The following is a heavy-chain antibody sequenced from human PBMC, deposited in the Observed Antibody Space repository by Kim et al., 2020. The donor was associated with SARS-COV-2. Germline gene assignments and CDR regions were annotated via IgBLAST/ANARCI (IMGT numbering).Heavy chain of an antibody. J-gene: IGHJ4*02. V-gene: IGHV4-34*01. CDR3: ASLLNWNHEDFDY. CDR1: GGSFSGYY. D-gene: IGHD1-1*01. Sequence: SETLSLTCAVYGGSFSGYYWSWIRQPPGKGLEWIGEINHSGSTNYNPSLKSRVTISVDTSKNQFSLKLSSVTAADTAVYYCASLLNWNHEDFDYWGQGTLVTVSS. CDR2: INHSGST.